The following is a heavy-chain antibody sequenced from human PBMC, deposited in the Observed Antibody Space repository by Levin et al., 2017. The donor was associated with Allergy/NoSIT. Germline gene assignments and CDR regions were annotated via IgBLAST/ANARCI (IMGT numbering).Heavy chain of an antibody. V-gene: IGHV5-51*01. CDR3: ARHRATLVRGLYYFYGMDV. CDR2: IYPDDSDA. J-gene: IGHJ6*02. Sequence: RGESLKISCKGSGYSFTGYWITWVRQMPGKDLEWMGIIYPDDSDARYSPSFQGQVTISADTSISTTYLQWNSLRASDTAIYYCARHRATLVRGLYYFYGMDVWGQGTTVTVSS. D-gene: IGHD3-10*01. CDR1: GYSFTGYW.